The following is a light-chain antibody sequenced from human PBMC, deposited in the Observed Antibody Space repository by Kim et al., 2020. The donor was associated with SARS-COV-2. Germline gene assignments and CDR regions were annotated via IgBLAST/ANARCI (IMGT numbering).Light chain of an antibody. CDR2: EAS. V-gene: IGKV1-6*01. J-gene: IGKJ1*01. Sequence: AIQMTQSPSSLSASVGDRVTISCRASQGIRNDLGWYQQKPGEAPKLLIYEASNLQSGVPSRFSGSGSGTDLTLTISSLQPEDFATYYCLQDYNYPRTFGQGTKVDIK. CDR1: QGIRND. CDR3: LQDYNYPRT.